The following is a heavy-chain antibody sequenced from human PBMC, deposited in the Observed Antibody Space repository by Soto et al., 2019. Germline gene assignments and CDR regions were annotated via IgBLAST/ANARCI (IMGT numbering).Heavy chain of an antibody. CDR1: GYTFTSYG. V-gene: IGHV1-18*01. D-gene: IGHD2-15*01. CDR3: ARGYCSGGNCYGGHQHYGMSA. CDR2: ISAYNGNT. Sequence: ASVKVSCKASGYTFTSYGISWVRQAPGQGLEWMGWISAYNGNTNYAQKLQGRVTMTTDTSTSTAYMELRSLRSDDTAVYYCARGYCSGGNCYGGHQHYGMSAWGQDNALTISS. J-gene: IGHJ6*02.